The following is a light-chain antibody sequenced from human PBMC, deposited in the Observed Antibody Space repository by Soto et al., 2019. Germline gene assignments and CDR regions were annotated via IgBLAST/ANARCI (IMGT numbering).Light chain of an antibody. J-gene: IGLJ1*01. V-gene: IGLV6-57*03. CDR1: SGSIASNY. CDR2: EDN. CDR3: QSYDSSPNYV. Sequence: NFMLTQPHSVSESPGKTVTISCTRSSGSIASNYVQWYQQRPGSAPTTVIYEDNQRPSGVPERFSGSIDSSSNAASLTISGLKTEDEADYYCQSYDSSPNYVFGTGTKLTVL.